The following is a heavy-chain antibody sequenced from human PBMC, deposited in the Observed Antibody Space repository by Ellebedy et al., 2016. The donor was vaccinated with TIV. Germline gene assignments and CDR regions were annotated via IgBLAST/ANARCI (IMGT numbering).Heavy chain of an antibody. CDR1: GFTFSGYW. CDR2: INGDGSST. V-gene: IGHV3-74*01. CDR3: AAVQYWEAAFDI. Sequence: GESLKISCAASGFTFSGYWMHWVRQVPGKGLVWVSRINGDGSSTAYADSVKGRFTISRDNAKNTLYLQMNSLTAEDTAVYYCAAVQYWEAAFDIWGQGTMVTVSS. J-gene: IGHJ3*02. D-gene: IGHD2-8*02.